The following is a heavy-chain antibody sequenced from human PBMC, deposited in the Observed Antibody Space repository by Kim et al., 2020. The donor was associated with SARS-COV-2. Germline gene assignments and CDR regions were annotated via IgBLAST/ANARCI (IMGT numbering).Heavy chain of an antibody. D-gene: IGHD3-22*01. V-gene: IGHV3-11*03. Sequence: GGSLRLSCAASGFTFSDYYMSWIRQAPGKGLEWVSYISSSSSYTNYADSVKGRFTISRDNAKNSLYLQMNSLRAEDTAVYYCASPLYYYDSSGYHDAFDIWGQGTMVTVSS. CDR1: GFTFSDYY. CDR3: ASPLYYYDSSGYHDAFDI. J-gene: IGHJ3*02. CDR2: ISSSSSYT.